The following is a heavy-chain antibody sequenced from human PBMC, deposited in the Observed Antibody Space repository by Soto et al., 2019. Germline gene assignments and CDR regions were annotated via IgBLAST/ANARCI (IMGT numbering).Heavy chain of an antibody. CDR2: ISGSGGST. D-gene: IGHD5-18*01. CDR1: GFTFSSYA. CDR3: AKGGCGYNFRGYYYGMDV. J-gene: IGHJ6*02. V-gene: IGHV3-23*01. Sequence: WGSLSLSCTASGFTFSSYAMSWVRQAPGKRLEWVSAISGSGGSTYYADSVKGRFTISRDNSKNTLYLQMNSLRAEDTAVYYCAKGGCGYNFRGYYYGMDVWGQGTTVTVSS.